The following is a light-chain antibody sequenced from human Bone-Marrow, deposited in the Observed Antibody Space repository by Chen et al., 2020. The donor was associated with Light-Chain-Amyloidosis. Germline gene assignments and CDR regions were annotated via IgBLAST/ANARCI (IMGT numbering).Light chain of an antibody. CDR2: GSS. Sequence: IVLTLSPGTLSLSPGEGAYLSCRASQTISSKYLTRYQQKFGQSPRLLIYGSSSRATGIPDRFTGSGSGTDFTLTINRLEPEDFEMYYCQQYGTSPLTFGGGTKVEIK. CDR1: QTISSKY. J-gene: IGKJ4*01. V-gene: IGKV3-20*01. CDR3: QQYGTSPLT.